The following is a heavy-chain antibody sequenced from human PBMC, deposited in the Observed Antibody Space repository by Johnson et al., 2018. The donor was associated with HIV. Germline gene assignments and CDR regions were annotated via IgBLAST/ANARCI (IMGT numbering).Heavy chain of an antibody. Sequence: QVQLVESGGGLVKPGGSLRLSCAASGFTFSDYYMGWIRQAPGKGQEWVSYISSSGKSTNYADSVKGRFTISRDNAKNSLSLQMNSLRAEDTAIYYCAREEGSDILTRGDAFDIWGQGTMVAVSS. J-gene: IGHJ3*02. V-gene: IGHV3-11*04. CDR1: GFTFSDYY. CDR3: AREEGSDILTRGDAFDI. D-gene: IGHD3-9*01. CDR2: ISSSGKST.